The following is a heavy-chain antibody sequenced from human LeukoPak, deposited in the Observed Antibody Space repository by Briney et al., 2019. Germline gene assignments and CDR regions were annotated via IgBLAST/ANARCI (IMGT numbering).Heavy chain of an antibody. J-gene: IGHJ4*02. D-gene: IGHD6-19*01. CDR1: GYTFTSYG. V-gene: IGHV1-18*01. Sequence: ASVKVSCKASGYTFTSYGISWVRQAPGQGLEWVGWISAYNGNTNYAQKLQGRVTMTTDTSTSTAYMELRSLRSDDTAVYYCARIGEGYSSGWGLADYWGQGTLVTVSS. CDR2: ISAYNGNT. CDR3: ARIGEGYSSGWGLADY.